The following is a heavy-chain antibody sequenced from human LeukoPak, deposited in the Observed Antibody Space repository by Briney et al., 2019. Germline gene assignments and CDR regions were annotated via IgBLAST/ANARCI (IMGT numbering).Heavy chain of an antibody. Sequence: ASVKVSCEASGYTFTSYYIHWVRQAPGQGLEWMGIINPSGGSTSYAQKFQGRVTMTRDTSTSTVYMELSSLRSEDTAVYYCAGYGGNKGIDPWGQGTLVTVSS. V-gene: IGHV1-46*01. CDR3: AGYGGNKGIDP. J-gene: IGHJ5*02. D-gene: IGHD4-23*01. CDR1: GYTFTSYY. CDR2: INPSGGST.